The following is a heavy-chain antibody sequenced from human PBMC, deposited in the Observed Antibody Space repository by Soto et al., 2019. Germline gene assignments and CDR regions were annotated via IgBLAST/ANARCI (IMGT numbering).Heavy chain of an antibody. CDR2: ISGSDGST. V-gene: IGHV3-23*01. Sequence: QPGGSLRLSCAASGFTFSTYAMSWVRQAPGKGLEWVSGISGSDGSTYYADSVQGRFTISRDNSKNTLYLQLNSLRAEDTAVYYCAKHLHYFDYWGQGTLVTVSS. J-gene: IGHJ4*02. CDR3: AKHLHYFDY. CDR1: GFTFSTYA.